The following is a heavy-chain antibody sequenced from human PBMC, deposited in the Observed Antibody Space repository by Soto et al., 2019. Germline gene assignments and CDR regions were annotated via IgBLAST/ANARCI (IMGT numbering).Heavy chain of an antibody. CDR3: ARNLDTFGGVIVDY. V-gene: IGHV1-8*01. J-gene: IGHJ4*02. D-gene: IGHD3-16*02. CDR1: GYTFSSYD. Sequence: QVQLVQSGAEVKKPGASVKVSCKASGYTFSSYDINWVRQATGQGLEWMGWMNPNSGNTGYAQKFQGRVTMTRKTSISTAYMELSSLRSEDTAMYYCARNLDTFGGVIVDYWGQGTLVTVSS. CDR2: MNPNSGNT.